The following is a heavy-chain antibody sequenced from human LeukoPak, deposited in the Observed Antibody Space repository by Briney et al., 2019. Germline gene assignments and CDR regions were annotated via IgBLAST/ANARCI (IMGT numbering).Heavy chain of an antibody. V-gene: IGHV4-4*07. Sequence: SETLSLTCTVSGGSISSYYWSWIRQPAGKGLEWIGRIYTSGSTNYNPSLKSRVTMSVDTSKNQYSLKLSSVTAADTAVYYCARAILLGGYHRRTGYFDIWVRGTLVTVSS. CDR3: ARAILLGGYHRRTGYFDI. CDR2: IYTSGST. J-gene: IGHJ2*01. CDR1: GGSISSYY. D-gene: IGHD3-22*01.